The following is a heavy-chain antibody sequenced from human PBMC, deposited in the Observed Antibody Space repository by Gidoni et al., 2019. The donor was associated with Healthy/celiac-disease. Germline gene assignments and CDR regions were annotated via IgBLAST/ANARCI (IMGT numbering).Heavy chain of an antibody. J-gene: IGHJ5*02. CDR2: INHSGST. V-gene: IGHV4-34*01. D-gene: IGHD3-16*01. CDR1: Y. Sequence: YLRSDLREPPGKGLEWIGEINHSGSTNYNPSLKSRVTISVDTSKNQFSLKLSSVTAADTAVYYCARGRSRGSRGSNASGLFDPWGQGTLVTVSS. CDR3: ARGRSRGSRGSNASGLFDP.